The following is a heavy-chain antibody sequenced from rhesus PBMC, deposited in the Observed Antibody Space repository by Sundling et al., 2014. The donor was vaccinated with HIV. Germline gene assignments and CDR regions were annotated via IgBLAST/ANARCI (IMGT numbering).Heavy chain of an antibody. Sequence: QVTLKESGPALVKATQTLTLTCTFSGFSLSTSGMAVGWTRQPPGKTLEWLAHIYWDDDTRYNSSLKNRLTISKGISKNQVILTLTDVDPVDTARYYCARHNWNYFDCWGQGVLVTVSS. V-gene: IGHV2-174*02. J-gene: IGHJ4*01. CDR2: IYWDDDT. CDR3: ARHNWNYFDC. CDR1: GFSLSTSGMA. D-gene: IGHD1-26*01.